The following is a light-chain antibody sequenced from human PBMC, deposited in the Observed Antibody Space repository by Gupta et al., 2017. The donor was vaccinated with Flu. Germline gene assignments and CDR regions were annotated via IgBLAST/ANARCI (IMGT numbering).Light chain of an antibody. CDR2: WAS. CDR3: QQYYSTPVT. J-gene: IGKJ4*01. V-gene: IGKV4-1*01. CDR1: QSVLYSSNNKNY. Sequence: DIVTTQSTDSLAVSLGERATINCKSSQSVLYSSNNKNYLAWYQQKPGQPPKLLIYWASTRESGVPDRFSGSGSGTDFTLTISSLQAEDVAVYYCQQYYSTPVTFGGGTKVEIK.